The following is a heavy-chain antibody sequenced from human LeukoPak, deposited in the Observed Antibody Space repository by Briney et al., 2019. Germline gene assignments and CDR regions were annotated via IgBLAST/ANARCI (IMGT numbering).Heavy chain of an antibody. Sequence: SETLSLTCTVSGGSISSYYWSWIRQPPGKGLEWIGYIYYSGSTSYNPSLKSRVTISVDTSKNQFSLRLSSVTAADTAVYYCARDQGYNALDIWGQGTMVTVSS. J-gene: IGHJ3*02. CDR2: IYYSGST. D-gene: IGHD5-24*01. CDR3: ARDQGYNALDI. V-gene: IGHV4-59*01. CDR1: GGSISSYY.